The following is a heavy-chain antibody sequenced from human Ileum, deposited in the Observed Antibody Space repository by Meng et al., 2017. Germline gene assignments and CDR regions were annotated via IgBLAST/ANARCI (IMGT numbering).Heavy chain of an antibody. Sequence: GAEVKHPVAPMKVSCKPSGYTLTGYYMHWVRQAPGQGLEWMGWINPNSGGTNYAQKFQGRVTMTRDTSISTAYMELSRLRSEDTAVYYCARVGAVASFDYWGQGTLVTVSS. V-gene: IGHV1-2*02. J-gene: IGHJ4*02. CDR1: GYTLTGYY. CDR3: ARVGAVASFDY. CDR2: INPNSGGT. D-gene: IGHD6-19*01.